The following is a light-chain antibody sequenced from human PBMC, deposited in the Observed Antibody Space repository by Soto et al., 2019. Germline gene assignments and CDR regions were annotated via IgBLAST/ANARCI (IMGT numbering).Light chain of an antibody. CDR1: SSDVGGYNY. Sequence: QSALTQPAPVSGSPGQSITISCTGTSSDVGGYNYVSWYQQHPGIAPKLLIYGVTNRPSGVSTRFSGSKSGNTAFLTISGLPAEDEADYPCSSSTSASTLLYLFGTGSKLTVL. J-gene: IGLJ1*01. V-gene: IGLV2-14*01. CDR2: GVT. CDR3: SSSTSASTLLYL.